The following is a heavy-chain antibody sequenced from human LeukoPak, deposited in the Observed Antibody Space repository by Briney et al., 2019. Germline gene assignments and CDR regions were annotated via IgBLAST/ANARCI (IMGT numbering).Heavy chain of an antibody. V-gene: IGHV1-18*01. Sequence: ASVKVSCKSYGYTFTKYGISWVRQAPGQGLEWMGWISGYNGNTNHAQKLQGRVTMTTDTSTATAYMELRSLRSDDTAVYYCARLYQLPNFYYYGMDVWGQGTTVTVSS. CDR1: GYTFTKYG. D-gene: IGHD2-2*01. CDR2: ISGYNGNT. J-gene: IGHJ6*02. CDR3: ARLYQLPNFYYYGMDV.